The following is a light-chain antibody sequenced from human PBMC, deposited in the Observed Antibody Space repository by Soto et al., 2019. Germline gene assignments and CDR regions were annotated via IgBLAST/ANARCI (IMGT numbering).Light chain of an antibody. J-gene: IGKJ1*01. CDR3: QKSYSTPRK. Sequence: IQMPNSPSSLSASVVDRFTITGRASQSISSYLNWYQQKPGKAPKLLIYAASSLQSGVPSRFSGSGSGTDFTLTISSLQPEDFATYYCQKSYSTPRKCGQGTKVDIK. V-gene: IGKV1-39*01. CDR2: AAS. CDR1: QSISSY.